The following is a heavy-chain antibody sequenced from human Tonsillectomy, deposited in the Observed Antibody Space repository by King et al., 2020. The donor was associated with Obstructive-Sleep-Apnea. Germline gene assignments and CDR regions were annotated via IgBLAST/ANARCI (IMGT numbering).Heavy chain of an antibody. V-gene: IGHV1-69*01. Sequence: QLVQSGAEVKKPGSSVKVSCQASGGTFSSYAISWVRQAPGQGLEWMGGIIPLFGTTNYAQKFQGRVTITADESTSTAYMELSGLRSEDTAIFYCASGRIVGAPDYWGQGTLVTVSS. D-gene: IGHD1-26*01. CDR2: IIPLFGTT. CDR3: ASGRIVGAPDY. J-gene: IGHJ4*02. CDR1: GGTFSSYA.